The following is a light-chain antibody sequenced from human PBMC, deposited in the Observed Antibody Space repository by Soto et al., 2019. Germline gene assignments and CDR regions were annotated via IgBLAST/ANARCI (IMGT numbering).Light chain of an antibody. J-gene: IGKJ1*01. CDR1: QSITDW. CDR3: QYWDDYSWT. V-gene: IGKV1-5*03. Sequence: DIQMTQSPSTLSASVGDRVTITCRASQSITDWLAWYQQKPGKAPKFLIYKASNLEGGVPSRFSVSGSGTEFPLTISSVQPDDFATYYCQYWDDYSWTFGQGTKVEIK. CDR2: KAS.